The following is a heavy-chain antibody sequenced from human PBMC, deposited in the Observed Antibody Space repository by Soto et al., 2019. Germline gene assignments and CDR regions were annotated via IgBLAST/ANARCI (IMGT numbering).Heavy chain of an antibody. D-gene: IGHD3-3*01. CDR2: IYYSGST. CDR3: ARGRITIFGVVILRDGMDV. Sequence: SETLSLTCTVSGGSISSYYWTWIRQPPGKGLEWIGYIYYSGSTNYNPSLKSRVTISVATSKTQFSLKLSSVTAADTAVYYCARGRITIFGVVILRDGMDVWGQGTTVTVSS. CDR1: GGSISSYY. J-gene: IGHJ6*02. V-gene: IGHV4-59*08.